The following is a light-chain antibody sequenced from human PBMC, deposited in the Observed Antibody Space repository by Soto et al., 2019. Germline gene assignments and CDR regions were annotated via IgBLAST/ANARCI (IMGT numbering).Light chain of an antibody. V-gene: IGKV1-39*01. J-gene: IGKJ1*01. Sequence: DIQMTQSPSSLSASVGDRVTITCRASQSISSYLNWYQQKPGKAPKLLIYAASSLQSGVPSRFSGSGSGTNFTPPISSRQPEDFEAYYCQQSYSTPLWTFGQGTKVEIK. CDR3: QQSYSTPLWT. CDR2: AAS. CDR1: QSISSY.